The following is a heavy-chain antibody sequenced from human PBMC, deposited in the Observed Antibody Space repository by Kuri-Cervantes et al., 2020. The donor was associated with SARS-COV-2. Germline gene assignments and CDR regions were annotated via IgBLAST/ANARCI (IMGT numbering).Heavy chain of an antibody. Sequence: GESLKISCAASGFTFSNYAMHWVRQAPGKGLEWVAVISYDGSNKYYADSVKGRFTISRDNSKNTLYLQMNSLRAEDTAVYYCARDRGGSYYYYGMDVWGQGTTVTVSS. D-gene: IGHD1-26*01. CDR3: ARDRGGSYYYYGMDV. CDR2: ISYDGSNK. J-gene: IGHJ6*02. V-gene: IGHV3-30*01. CDR1: GFTFSNYA.